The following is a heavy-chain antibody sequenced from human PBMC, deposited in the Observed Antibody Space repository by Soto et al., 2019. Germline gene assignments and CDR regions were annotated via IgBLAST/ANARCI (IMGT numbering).Heavy chain of an antibody. J-gene: IGHJ4*02. CDR2: INPILSMS. V-gene: IGHV1-69*02. CDR1: GDTFAFHS. CDR3: ATSYGSGYRAFDY. D-gene: IGHD3-10*01. Sequence: QVQLVQSGAEVKRPGSSVKVSCKASGDTFAFHSINWLRQAPGLGLEWMGRINPILSMSNYAQRFQGRVTMTADTSTSTAYMVLSSLRSEDTAIYYCATSYGSGYRAFDYWGQGALVIVSS.